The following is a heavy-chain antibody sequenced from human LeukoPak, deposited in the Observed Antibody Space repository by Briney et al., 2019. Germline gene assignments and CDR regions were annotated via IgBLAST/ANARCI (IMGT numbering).Heavy chain of an antibody. J-gene: IGHJ6*02. V-gene: IGHV3-30*03. Sequence: GGSLRLSCAASGFTFSSYGMHWVRQAPGKGVEWGVVISYDGSNKYYADSVKGRFPISRDNSKNTLYLQMNSLRAEDTAVYYCASDSSGWYYYYGMDVWGQGTTVTVSS. CDR2: ISYDGSNK. CDR3: ASDSSGWYYYYGMDV. D-gene: IGHD6-19*01. CDR1: GFTFSSYG.